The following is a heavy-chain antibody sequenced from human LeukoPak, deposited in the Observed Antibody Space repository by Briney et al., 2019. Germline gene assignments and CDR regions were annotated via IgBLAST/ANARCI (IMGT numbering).Heavy chain of an antibody. CDR1: GLTFSSYA. J-gene: IGHJ4*02. CDR3: TLQSFDY. V-gene: IGHV3-30*01. CDR2: ISYDGSNK. Sequence: GGSLRLSCAASGLTFSSYAMHWVRQAPGKGLEWVAVISYDGSNKYYADSVKGRFTISRDNSKNTLYLQMNSLRAEDTAVYYCTLQSFDYWGQGTLVTVSS.